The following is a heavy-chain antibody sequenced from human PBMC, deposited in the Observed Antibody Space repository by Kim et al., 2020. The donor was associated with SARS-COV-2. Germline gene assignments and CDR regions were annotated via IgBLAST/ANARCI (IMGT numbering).Heavy chain of an antibody. Sequence: TYLNPSLKSRVTMSGDTSKNEFSVKVTSGTAADTAVYYCARRAANWFDTWGQGILVTVSS. J-gene: IGHJ5*02. CDR3: ARRAANWFDT. V-gene: IGHV4-30-2*04. CDR2: T.